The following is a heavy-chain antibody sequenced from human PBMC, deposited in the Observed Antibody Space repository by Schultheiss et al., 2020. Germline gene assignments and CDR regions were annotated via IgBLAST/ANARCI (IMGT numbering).Heavy chain of an antibody. CDR1: GYTFTGYY. J-gene: IGHJ4*02. V-gene: IGHV1-8*02. Sequence: ASVKVSCKASGYTFTGYYMHWVRQAPGQGLEWMGWINPNSGNTGYAQKFQGRVTMTRNTSISTAYMELSSLRSEDTAVYYCARDSAYGDYEAFDYWGQGTLVTVSS. D-gene: IGHD4-17*01. CDR3: ARDSAYGDYEAFDY. CDR2: INPNSGNT.